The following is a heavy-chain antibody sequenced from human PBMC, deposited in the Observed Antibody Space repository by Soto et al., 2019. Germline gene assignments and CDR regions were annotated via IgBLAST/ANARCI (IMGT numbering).Heavy chain of an antibody. V-gene: IGHV1-18*01. D-gene: IGHD6-6*01. J-gene: IGHJ6*03. CDR1: GYTFTSYG. CDR3: ASLLRAESPPAARPKVPYYYYYMDV. Sequence: ASVKVSCKASGYTFTSYGISWVRQAPGQGLEWMGWISAYNGNTNYAQKLQGRVTMTTDTSTSKDDMELRSLRSDDTAVYDCASLLRAESPPAARPKVPYYYYYMDVWGKGTTVTVSS. CDR2: ISAYNGNT.